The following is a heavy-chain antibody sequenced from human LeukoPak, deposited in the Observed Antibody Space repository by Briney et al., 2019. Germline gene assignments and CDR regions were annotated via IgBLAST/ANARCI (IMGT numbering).Heavy chain of an antibody. CDR2: IYHSGST. Sequence: SETLSLTCTVSGYSLSSGYYWGWIRQPPGKGLEWIGSIYHSGSTYYNPSLKSRVTISVDTSKNQFSLKLSSVTAADTAVYYCARSTPSVIAVAANFDYWGQGTLVTVSS. CDR3: ARSTPSVIAVAANFDY. J-gene: IGHJ4*02. V-gene: IGHV4-38-2*02. D-gene: IGHD6-19*01. CDR1: GYSLSSGYY.